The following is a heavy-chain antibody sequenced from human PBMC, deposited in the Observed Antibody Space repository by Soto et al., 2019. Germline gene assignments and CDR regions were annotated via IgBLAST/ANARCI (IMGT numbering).Heavy chain of an antibody. CDR2: ISHSGSR. V-gene: IGHV4-34*02. D-gene: IGHD6-19*01. J-gene: IGHJ4*02. CDR3: ARGLAYDRPITVAEPFDS. CDR1: GGSFSGYF. Sequence: QVQLQQWGAGLLKASETLSLTCVVSGGSFSGYFWTWIRQSPGRGLEWIGEISHSGSRNYNPAFQSRVIISVDSYKHHVSLKLSSVTAADSATYFCARGLAYDRPITVAEPFDSWGQGTLVTVSS.